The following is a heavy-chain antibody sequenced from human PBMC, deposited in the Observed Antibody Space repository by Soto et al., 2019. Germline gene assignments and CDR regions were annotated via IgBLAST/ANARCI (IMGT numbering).Heavy chain of an antibody. CDR2: ISGSGGNT. V-gene: IGHV3-23*01. D-gene: IGHD7-27*01. Sequence: GGSLRLSCAASGFTFSNYALSWVRRAPGKGLEWVSTISGSGGNTYYADSVKGRFTISRDNAKNSLSLQMNSLRAEDTAVYFCARDNRGTFDYWGQGALVTVSS. CDR3: ARDNRGTFDY. J-gene: IGHJ4*02. CDR1: GFTFSNYA.